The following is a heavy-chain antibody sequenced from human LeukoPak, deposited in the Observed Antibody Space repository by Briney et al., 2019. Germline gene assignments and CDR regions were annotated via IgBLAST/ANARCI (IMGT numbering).Heavy chain of an antibody. Sequence: SETLSLTCTVSGDSLSSSYWSWVRQPAGKGLEWIGRIYTSGYTNYNPSLKSRVTISVDTSKNQFSLKLTSVTAADTAVYYCARGPRIAVLGPRIRRDEYFQYWGQGTLVTVSS. D-gene: IGHD6-19*01. V-gene: IGHV4-4*07. CDR1: GDSLSSSY. CDR3: ARGPRIAVLGPRIRRDEYFQY. CDR2: IYTSGYT. J-gene: IGHJ1*01.